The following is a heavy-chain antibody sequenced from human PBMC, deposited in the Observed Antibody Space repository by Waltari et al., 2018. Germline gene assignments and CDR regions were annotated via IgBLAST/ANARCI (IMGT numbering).Heavy chain of an antibody. D-gene: IGHD4-17*01. V-gene: IGHV4-34*01. CDR1: GGSFSGYY. CDR3: ARTKGYGDYATH. CDR2: INHSGST. J-gene: IGHJ6*04. Sequence: QVQLQQWGAGLLKPSETLSLTCAVYGGSFSGYYWSWIRQPPGKGLEWIGEINHSGSTNYNPSLKSRVTISVDTSKNQFSLKLSSVTAADTAVYYCARTKGYGDYATHWGKGTTVTVSS.